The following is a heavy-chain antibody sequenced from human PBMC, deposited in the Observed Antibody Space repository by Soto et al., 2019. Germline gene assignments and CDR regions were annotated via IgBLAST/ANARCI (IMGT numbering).Heavy chain of an antibody. J-gene: IGHJ6*03. CDR2: IYYSGST. Sequence: SETLSLTCTVSGGSVSSGSYYWSWIRQPPGKGLEWIGYIYYSGSTNYNPSLKSRVTISVDTSKNQFSLKLSSVTAADTPVYYCAREQVYNWNYYFYYYMDVWGKGTTVTVSS. V-gene: IGHV4-61*01. CDR1: GGSVSSGSYY. CDR3: AREQVYNWNYYFYYYMDV. D-gene: IGHD1-20*01.